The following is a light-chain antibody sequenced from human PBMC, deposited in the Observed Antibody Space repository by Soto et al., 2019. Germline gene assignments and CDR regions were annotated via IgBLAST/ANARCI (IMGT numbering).Light chain of an antibody. J-gene: IGKJ1*01. V-gene: IGKV3-11*01. CDR1: QSIGLA. Sequence: TLSLSPGERATLSCRASQSIGLAIAWYQHKPGQAPRLLIFDASQRATGIPARFRGSGSGTDFTLSISSLEPEDFAVYYCQQRTDRPPWTFGQGTKVDIK. CDR2: DAS. CDR3: QQRTDRPPWT.